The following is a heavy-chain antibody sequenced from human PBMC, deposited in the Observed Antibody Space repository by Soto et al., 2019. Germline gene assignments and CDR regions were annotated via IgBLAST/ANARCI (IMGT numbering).Heavy chain of an antibody. CDR3: AKDEGAAYDYVCGSYRPTNFDY. Sequence: EVQLLESGGGLVQPGGSLRLSCAASGFTFSSYAMSWVRQAPGKGLEWVSAISGSGGSTYYADSVKGRFTISRDNSKNTLYLKKNSLRAEDTDVYYCAKDEGAAYDYVCGSYRPTNFDYWGQGTLVTVSS. V-gene: IGHV3-23*01. CDR1: GFTFSSYA. D-gene: IGHD3-16*02. CDR2: ISGSGGST. J-gene: IGHJ4*02.